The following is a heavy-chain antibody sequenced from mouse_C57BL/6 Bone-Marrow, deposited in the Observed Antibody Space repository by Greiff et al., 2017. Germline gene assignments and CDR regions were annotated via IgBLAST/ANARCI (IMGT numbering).Heavy chain of an antibody. CDR2: IDPSDSYT. CDR3: ARSYITTVVAYYYAMDY. Sequence: QVQLQQPGAELVMPGASVKLSCKASGYTFTSYWMHWVKQRPGQGLEWIGEIDPSDSYTNYNQKFKGKSTLTVDKSSSTAYMQLSSLTSEDSAVXYCARSYITTVVAYYYAMDYWGQGTSVTVSS. CDR1: GYTFTSYW. J-gene: IGHJ4*01. V-gene: IGHV1-69*01. D-gene: IGHD1-1*01.